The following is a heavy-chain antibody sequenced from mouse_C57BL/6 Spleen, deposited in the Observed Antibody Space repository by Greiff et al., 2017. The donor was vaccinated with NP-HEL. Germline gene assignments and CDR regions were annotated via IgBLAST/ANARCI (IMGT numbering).Heavy chain of an antibody. J-gene: IGHJ2*01. CDR2: IRLKSDNYAT. V-gene: IGHV6-3*01. Sequence: EVKVEESGGGLVQPGGSMKLSCVASGFTFSNYWMNWVRQSPEKGLEWVAQIRLKSDNYATHYAESVKGRFTISRDDSKSSVYLQMNNLRAEDTGIYYCTRGYYYGSENYFDYWGQGTTLTVSS. CDR1: GFTFSNYW. D-gene: IGHD1-1*01. CDR3: TRGYYYGSENYFDY.